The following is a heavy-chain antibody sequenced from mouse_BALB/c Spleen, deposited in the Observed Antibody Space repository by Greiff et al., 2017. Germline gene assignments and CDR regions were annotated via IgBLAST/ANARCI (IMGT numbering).Heavy chain of an antibody. CDR3: ARSGNYDAMDY. J-gene: IGHJ4*01. CDR1: CYTFRSYW. Sequence: VQLQQSGAELMKPGALVKISCKATCYTFRSYWIEWVKQRPGHGLEWIGEILPGSGSTNYNEKFKGKATFTADTSSNTAYMQLSSLTSEDSAVYYCARSGNYDAMDYWGQGTSVTVSS. CDR2: ILPGSGST. V-gene: IGHV1-9*01. D-gene: IGHD2-1*01.